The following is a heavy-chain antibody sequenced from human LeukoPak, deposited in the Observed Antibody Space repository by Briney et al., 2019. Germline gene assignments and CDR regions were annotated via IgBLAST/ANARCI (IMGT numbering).Heavy chain of an antibody. J-gene: IGHJ4*02. CDR3: ARDATGGSRSYVDY. V-gene: IGHV3-64*01. CDR2: ISSNGGST. CDR1: GFTFSSYA. Sequence: PGGSLRLSCAASGFTFSSYAMHWVRQAPGKGLEYVSAISSNGGSTYYANSVKGRFTISRDNSKNSLYLQMNSLRAEDTAVYYCARDATGGSRSYVDYWGQGTLVTVSS. D-gene: IGHD3-10*01.